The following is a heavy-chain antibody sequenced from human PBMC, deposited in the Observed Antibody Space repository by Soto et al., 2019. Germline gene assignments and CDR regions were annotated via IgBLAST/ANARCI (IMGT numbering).Heavy chain of an antibody. D-gene: IGHD5-12*01. Sequence: QVQLVQSGAEVKKPGSSVKVSCRSSGATFTSYTISWVRQAPGQGLEWMGRIIPILGVTNYAQKFQGRITITADTSTSTAYMELSSLRSEDTAVYYCARLGGATFNYWGQGTLVTVSS. CDR3: ARLGGATFNY. CDR2: IIPILGVT. J-gene: IGHJ4*02. CDR1: GATFTSYT. V-gene: IGHV1-69*02.